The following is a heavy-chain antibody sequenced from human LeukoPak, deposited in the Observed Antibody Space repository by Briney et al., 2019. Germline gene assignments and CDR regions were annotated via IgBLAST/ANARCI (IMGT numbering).Heavy chain of an antibody. V-gene: IGHV1-8*01. CDR2: MNPNSGNT. J-gene: IGHJ5*02. CDR3: AREPRYSSGWPSWFDP. D-gene: IGHD6-19*01. CDR1: GYTFTSYD. Sequence: ASVKVSCKASGYTFTSYDINWVRQATGQGLEWMGWMNPNSGNTGYAQKFQGRVTMTRNTSISTAYMELSSLRSEDTAVYYCAREPRYSSGWPSWFDPWGQGTLVTVSS.